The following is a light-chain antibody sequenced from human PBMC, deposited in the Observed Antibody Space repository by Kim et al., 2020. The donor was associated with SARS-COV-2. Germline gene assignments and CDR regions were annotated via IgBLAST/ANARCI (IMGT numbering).Light chain of an antibody. CDR1: NVGSKS. CDR2: DDT. J-gene: IGLJ2*01. CDR3: QVWDSNSDHVV. Sequence: PGKTARISCGGDNVGSKSVQWYQKRPGQAPVVVVYDDTDRPSGIPERFSGSNSGNTATLTISRVEAGDEADYYCQVWDSNSDHVVFGGGTKVTVL. V-gene: IGLV3-21*03.